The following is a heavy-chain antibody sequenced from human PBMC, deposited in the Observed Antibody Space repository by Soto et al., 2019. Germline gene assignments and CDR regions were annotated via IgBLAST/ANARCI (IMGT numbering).Heavy chain of an antibody. CDR2: INHSGSA. Sequence: QVQLQQSGAGLLKPSETLSLTCAVYGESFSGYIWTWIRQTPGKGLQWIGQINHSGSAGYNPSLQSRFTISVQTTNSQFSLELSSVTAADTAVYYCARGLITGSHYSGGWYYFDSWGQGTQVTVSS. V-gene: IGHV4-34*01. J-gene: IGHJ4*02. CDR1: GESFSGYI. D-gene: IGHD6-19*01. CDR3: ARGLITGSHYSGGWYYFDS.